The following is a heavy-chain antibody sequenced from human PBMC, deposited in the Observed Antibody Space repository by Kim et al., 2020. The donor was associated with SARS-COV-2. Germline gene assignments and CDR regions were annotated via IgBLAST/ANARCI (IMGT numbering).Heavy chain of an antibody. CDR1: GGSISSYY. V-gene: IGHV4-4*07. CDR3: ARGRTIAVAGTGDYFDY. J-gene: IGHJ4*02. D-gene: IGHD6-19*01. CDR2: IYTSGST. Sequence: SETLSLTCTVSGGSISSYYWSWIRQPAGKGLEWIGRIYTSGSTNYNPSLKSRVTMSVDTSKNQFSLKLSSVTAADTAVYYCARGRTIAVAGTGDYFDYWGQGTLVTVSS.